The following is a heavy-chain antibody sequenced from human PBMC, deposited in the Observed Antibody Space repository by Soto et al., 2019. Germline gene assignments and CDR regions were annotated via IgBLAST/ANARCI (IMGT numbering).Heavy chain of an antibody. CDR1: GLTFSDYY. CDR2: ISSSSSYT. D-gene: IGHD6-6*01. CDR3: ARSARSQPLVVDC. Sequence: GGSLRLSCAASGLTFSDYYMSWIRQASGKGLQWVSYISSSSSYTNYADSVKGRFTISRDNAKNSLYLQMNSLRAEDTAVYYCARSARSQPLVVDCLRQGSLVTVSS. V-gene: IGHV3-11*06. J-gene: IGHJ5*01.